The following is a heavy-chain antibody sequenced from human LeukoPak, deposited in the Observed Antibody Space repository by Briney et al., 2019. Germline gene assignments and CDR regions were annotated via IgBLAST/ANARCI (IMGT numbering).Heavy chain of an antibody. CDR1: GGSISGTSYY. CDR3: VRLGYCSSASCYVQS. Sequence: SETLSLACSVSGGSISGTSYYWGWIRQPPGKGLEYIGSMFYTGSTDYSPSFQSRVTVSLDTSRNQVSLNLRFVTAADTAVYYCVRLGYCSSASCYVQSWGQGTQVTVSS. CDR2: MFYTGST. J-gene: IGHJ1*01. V-gene: IGHV4-39*07. D-gene: IGHD2-2*01.